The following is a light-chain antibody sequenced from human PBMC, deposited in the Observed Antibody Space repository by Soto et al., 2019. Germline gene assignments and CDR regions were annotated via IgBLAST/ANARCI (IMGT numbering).Light chain of an antibody. CDR3: QQYNSYFAIT. Sequence: IPMTQSPSALSASVGYRFTITCRASQSISSCLACYQQKPXKAPKLLVYDPSTLESGVPSSFSGSGSGTEFSLTISSLQRDDFANYYCQQYNSYFAITFGQGTRREIK. J-gene: IGKJ5*01. CDR2: DPS. V-gene: IGKV1-5*01. CDR1: QSISSC.